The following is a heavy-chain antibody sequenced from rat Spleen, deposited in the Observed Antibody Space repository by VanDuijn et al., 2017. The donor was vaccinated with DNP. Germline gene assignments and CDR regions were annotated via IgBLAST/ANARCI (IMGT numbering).Heavy chain of an antibody. J-gene: IGHJ2*01. CDR3: AIQLGVFDY. CDR2: INSAGST. CDR1: GYSITSNFR. Sequence: EVQLQESGPGLVKPSQSLSLTCSVTGYSITSNFRWSWIRKFPGNTLEWMGYINSAGSTDYNPSLKSRISITIDTSKNQFFLQLKSVTTEDTATYYCAIQLGVFDYWDQGVMVTVSS. D-gene: IGHD5-1*01. V-gene: IGHV3-3*01.